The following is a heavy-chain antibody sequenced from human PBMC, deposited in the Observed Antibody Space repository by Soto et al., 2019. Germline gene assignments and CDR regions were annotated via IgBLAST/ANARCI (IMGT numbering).Heavy chain of an antibody. CDR2: TYYRSKWYN. CDR1: GDSVSSNSAA. CDR3: ARAAMVRGVIAGMDV. J-gene: IGHJ6*02. V-gene: IGHV6-1*01. Sequence: QSPTLSLTCAISGDSVSSNSAAWNWIRQSPSRGLEWLGRTYYRSKWYNDYAVSVKSRITINPETSKNQFSLQLSSVTPEDTAVYYCARAAMVRGVIAGMDVWGQGTTVTVSS. D-gene: IGHD3-10*01.